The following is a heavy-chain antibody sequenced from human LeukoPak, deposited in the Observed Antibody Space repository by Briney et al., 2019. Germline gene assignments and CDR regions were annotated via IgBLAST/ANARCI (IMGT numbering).Heavy chain of an antibody. CDR3: AHTLQWFGEPEPLDY. J-gene: IGHJ4*02. Sequence: SGPTLVNPTQTLTLTCTFSRFSLSTSGVGVGWIRQPPGKALEWLALIYWNDDKRYSPSLKSRLTITKDTSKNQVVLTMTNMDPVDTATYYCAHTLQWFGEPEPLDYWGQGTLVTVSS. D-gene: IGHD3-10*01. V-gene: IGHV2-5*01. CDR1: RFSLSTSGVG. CDR2: IYWNDDK.